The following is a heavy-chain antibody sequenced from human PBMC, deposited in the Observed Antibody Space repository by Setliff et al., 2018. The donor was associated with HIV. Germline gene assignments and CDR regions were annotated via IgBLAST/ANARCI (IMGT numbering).Heavy chain of an antibody. J-gene: IGHJ3*02. V-gene: IGHV1-8*02. CDR2: MNPNSGNT. CDR1: GDTFNNYG. D-gene: IGHD1-26*01. CDR3: ARDEERRGPPGI. Sequence: ASVKVSCKVSGDTFNNYGLNWVRQATGQGLEWMGWMNPNSGNTGYAQKFQGRVTMTGNTSISTAYMELSSLRSEDTAVYYCARDEERRGPPGIWGQGTMVTVS.